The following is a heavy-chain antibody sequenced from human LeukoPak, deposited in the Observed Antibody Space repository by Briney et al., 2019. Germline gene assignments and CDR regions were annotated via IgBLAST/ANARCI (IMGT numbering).Heavy chain of an antibody. Sequence: SETLSLTCTVSGGSISSSSYYWGWIRQPPGKGLEWIGSIYYSGSTHYNPSLKSRVTISVDTSKNQFSLKLSSVTAADTAVYYCARLYDSSGYYEDYWGQGTLVTVSS. D-gene: IGHD3-22*01. CDR2: IYYSGST. CDR1: GGSISSSSYY. V-gene: IGHV4-39*01. J-gene: IGHJ4*02. CDR3: ARLYDSSGYYEDY.